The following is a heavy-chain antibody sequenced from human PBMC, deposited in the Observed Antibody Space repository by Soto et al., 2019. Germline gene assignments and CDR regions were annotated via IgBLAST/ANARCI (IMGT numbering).Heavy chain of an antibody. J-gene: IGHJ2*01. Sequence: QVQLQESGPGLVKPSQTLSLTCTVSGGSISSGGYYWSWIRQHPGKGLEWIGYIYYSGSTYYNPSLKSRVTISVDTSKNQFSLKLSSVTAADTAVYYCARGIVVVPAATKNWYFDLWGRGTLVTVSS. CDR3: ARGIVVVPAATKNWYFDL. V-gene: IGHV4-31*03. D-gene: IGHD2-2*01. CDR1: GGSISSGGYY. CDR2: IYYSGST.